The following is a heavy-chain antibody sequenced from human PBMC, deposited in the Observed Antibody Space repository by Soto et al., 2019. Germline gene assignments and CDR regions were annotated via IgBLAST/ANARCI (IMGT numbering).Heavy chain of an antibody. CDR2: ISGGGDST. CDR1: GFSFSSYG. CDR3: AKGSGDLYGPTADY. V-gene: IGHV3-23*01. Sequence: GGSLRLSCAASGFSFSSYGMSWVRQAPGKGLEWVSGISGGGDSTYYADSVKGRFTISRDNSKSTLYLQVSGLRVDDTAVYYCAKGSGDLYGPTADYWGQGTLVTVSS. D-gene: IGHD5-18*01. J-gene: IGHJ4*02.